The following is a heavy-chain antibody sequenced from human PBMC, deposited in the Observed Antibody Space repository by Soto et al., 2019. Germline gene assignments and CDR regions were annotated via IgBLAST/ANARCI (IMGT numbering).Heavy chain of an antibody. V-gene: IGHV4-4*02. CDR3: ASRSYYEGGPCVY. D-gene: IGHD1-26*01. CDR1: GGSISSSNW. J-gene: IGHJ4*02. CDR2: IYNRGST. Sequence: QVQLQESGPGLVKTSGTLSLTCAVSGGSISSSNWWSWVRQPPGKGLEWIGEIYNRGSTNYNPSLKRRVTISVDKSKNQFSLKLSSVTAAGTAVYYCASRSYYEGGPCVYWGQGTLVTFSS.